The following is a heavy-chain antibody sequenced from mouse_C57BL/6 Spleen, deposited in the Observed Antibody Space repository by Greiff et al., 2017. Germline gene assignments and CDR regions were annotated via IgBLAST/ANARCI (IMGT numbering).Heavy chain of an antibody. J-gene: IGHJ4*01. CDR1: GYTFTSYW. V-gene: IGHV1-59*01. D-gene: IGHD2-3*01. CDR2: IDPSDSYT. Sequence: VKLQQPGAELVRPGTSVKLSCKASGYTFTSYWMHWVKQRPGQGLEWIGVIDPSDSYTNYNQKFKGKATLTVDTSSSTAYMQLSSLTSEDSAVYDCARPDGYYVDYAMDYWGQGTSVTVSS. CDR3: ARPDGYYVDYAMDY.